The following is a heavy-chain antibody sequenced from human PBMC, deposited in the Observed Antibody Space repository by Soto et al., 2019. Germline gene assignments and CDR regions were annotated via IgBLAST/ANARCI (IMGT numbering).Heavy chain of an antibody. J-gene: IGHJ4*02. CDR3: ARSRDGYNHGLNS. CDR2: ISGSGGST. V-gene: IGHV3-23*01. D-gene: IGHD5-12*01. CDR1: GFIFSSYA. Sequence: GGSLRLSCAASGFIFSSYAMSWVRQAPGKGLEWVSAISGSGGSTYYADSVKGRFTISRDNSKNTLYLQMTSLRAEDTAMYFCARSRDGYNHGLNSWGQGTLVTVSS.